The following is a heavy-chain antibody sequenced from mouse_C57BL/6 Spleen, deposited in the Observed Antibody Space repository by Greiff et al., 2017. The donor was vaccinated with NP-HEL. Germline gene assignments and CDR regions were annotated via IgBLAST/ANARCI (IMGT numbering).Heavy chain of an antibody. Sequence: EVMLVESGGGLVKPGGSLKLSCAASGFTFSDYGMHWVRQAPEKGLEWVAYISSGSSTIYYADTVKGRFTLSRDNAKNTLFLQMTSLRSEDTAMYYCARELRDYFDYWGQGTTLTVSS. CDR3: ARELRDYFDY. J-gene: IGHJ2*01. CDR1: GFTFSDYG. D-gene: IGHD1-3*01. CDR2: ISSGSSTI. V-gene: IGHV5-17*01.